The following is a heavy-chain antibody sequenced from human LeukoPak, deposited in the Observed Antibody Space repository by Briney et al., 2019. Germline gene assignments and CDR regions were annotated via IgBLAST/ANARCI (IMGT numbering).Heavy chain of an antibody. D-gene: IGHD3-22*01. J-gene: IGHJ3*02. CDR3: ATWLSYDSSGDAFDI. Sequence: PSETLSLTCTVSGGSISSYYWSWIRQPPGKGLEWIGYIYYSGSTNYNPSLKSRVTISVDTSKNQFSLKLSSVTAADTAVYCCATWLSYDSSGDAFDIWGQGTMVTVSS. CDR2: IYYSGST. CDR1: GGSISSYY. V-gene: IGHV4-59*08.